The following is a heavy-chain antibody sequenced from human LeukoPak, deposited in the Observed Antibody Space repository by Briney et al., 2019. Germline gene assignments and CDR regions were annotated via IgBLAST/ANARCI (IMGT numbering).Heavy chain of an antibody. V-gene: IGHV4-4*07. Sequence: SETLSLTCTVSGGSITNYYWNWIRQPAGRGLEWIGRIYTSGITNYNPSLKSRATISVDTSKNQFSLNLSSVTAADTAVYYCASGNVVEYWGQGTLVTVSS. D-gene: IGHD2-2*01. CDR1: GGSITNYY. J-gene: IGHJ4*02. CDR2: IYTSGIT. CDR3: ASGNVVEY.